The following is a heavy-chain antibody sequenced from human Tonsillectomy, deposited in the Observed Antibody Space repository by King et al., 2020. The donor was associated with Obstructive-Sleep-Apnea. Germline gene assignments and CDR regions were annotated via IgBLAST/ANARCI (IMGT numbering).Heavy chain of an antibody. V-gene: IGHV3-74*01. CDR3: ARGRGTVTTTVPPNY. CDR2: INSDGSST. CDR1: GFTFSSYW. J-gene: IGHJ4*02. D-gene: IGHD4-17*01. Sequence: VQLVESGGGLVQPGGSLRLSCAASGFTFSSYWMHWVRQAPGKGLVWVSRINSDGSSTSYADSVKGRFTISRDNAKNTLYLQRNSLRAEDTAVYYCARGRGTVTTTVPPNYWGQGTLVTVSS.